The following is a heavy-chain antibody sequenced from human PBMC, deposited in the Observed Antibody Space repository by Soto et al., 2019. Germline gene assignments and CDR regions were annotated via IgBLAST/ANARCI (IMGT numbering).Heavy chain of an antibody. CDR2: IALDGSVS. Sequence: GSLRLSCAVSGFTFSSHGMQWVRQAPGKGLEWVAVIALDGSVSYYTDSVRGRFTVSRDNSKNTLYLQMNSLRAEDTAVYYCTKEFRHDNWFFEHWGQGALVTVSS. J-gene: IGHJ4*02. V-gene: IGHV3-30*18. D-gene: IGHD3-22*01. CDR1: GFTFSSHG. CDR3: TKEFRHDNWFFEH.